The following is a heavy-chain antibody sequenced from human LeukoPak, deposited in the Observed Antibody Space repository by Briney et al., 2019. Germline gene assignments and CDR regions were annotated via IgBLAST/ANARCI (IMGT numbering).Heavy chain of an antibody. V-gene: IGHV3-23*01. D-gene: IGHD2-2*01. CDR1: GFTFSSYA. CDR2: INDNGAGT. Sequence: GGSLRLSCAASGFTFSSYAMSWVRQAPGKGLKWVSTINDNGAGTYYADSVKGRFTISRDNSKNTLYLQMNSLRGEDTAVYYCAKVRSYQLPIDYWGQGTLVTVSS. J-gene: IGHJ4*02. CDR3: AKVRSYQLPIDY.